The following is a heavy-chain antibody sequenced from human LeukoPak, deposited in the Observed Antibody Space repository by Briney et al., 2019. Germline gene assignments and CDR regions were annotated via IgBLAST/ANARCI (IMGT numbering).Heavy chain of an antibody. CDR2: IKQDGSDK. CDR1: GFNFSIYW. Sequence: AGGSLRLSCVASGFNFSIYWMSWVRQAPGKGLEWVANIKQDGSDKYYVDSVKGRFTISKDNAKNSLYLQMNSLRAEDTALYYCAKDNLRKRWLAGQYFQHWGQGTLVTVSS. D-gene: IGHD6-19*01. J-gene: IGHJ1*01. CDR3: AKDNLRKRWLAGQYFQH. V-gene: IGHV3-7*03.